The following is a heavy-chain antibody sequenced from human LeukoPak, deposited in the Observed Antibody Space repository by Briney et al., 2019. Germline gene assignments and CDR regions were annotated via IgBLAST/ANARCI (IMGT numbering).Heavy chain of an antibody. CDR1: GFTFSSYG. D-gene: IGHD3-16*01. Sequence: GGSLRLSCAASGFTFSSYGMHWVRQAPGEGLEWVAVISYDGSNKYYADSVKGRFTISRDNSKNTLYLQMNSLRAEDTAVYYCAKDLRWGYYFDYWGQGTLVTVSS. CDR2: ISYDGSNK. J-gene: IGHJ4*02. CDR3: AKDLRWGYYFDY. V-gene: IGHV3-30*18.